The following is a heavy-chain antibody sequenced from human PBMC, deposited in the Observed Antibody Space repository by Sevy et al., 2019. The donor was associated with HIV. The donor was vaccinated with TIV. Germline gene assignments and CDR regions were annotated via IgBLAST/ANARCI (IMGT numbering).Heavy chain of an antibody. CDR3: ARESDYYDSSGYYRVFDY. CDR2: IYYSGST. D-gene: IGHD3-22*01. CDR1: GGSISSYY. V-gene: IGHV4-59*01. J-gene: IGHJ4*02. Sequence: SETLSLTCTVSGGSISSYYWSWIRQPPGKGLEWIGYIYYSGSTNYNPSLKSRVTISVDTSKNQFSLKLSSVTAADTAVYYCARESDYYDSSGYYRVFDYWGQGTLVTVSS.